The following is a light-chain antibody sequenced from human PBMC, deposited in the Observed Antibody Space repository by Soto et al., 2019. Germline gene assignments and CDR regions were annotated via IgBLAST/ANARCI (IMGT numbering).Light chain of an antibody. V-gene: IGKV1-5*01. CDR3: QQYDDYPWT. CDR2: DAS. J-gene: IGKJ1*01. CDR1: QSISTR. Sequence: DIQMTQSPSTLSASVGDRVTITCRASQSISTRLAWYQQKPGKAPNLLIYDASSLESGVPSRFSGSGSGTEFTLTISSLQPDDVATYYCQQYDDYPWTFGEGTKVDIK.